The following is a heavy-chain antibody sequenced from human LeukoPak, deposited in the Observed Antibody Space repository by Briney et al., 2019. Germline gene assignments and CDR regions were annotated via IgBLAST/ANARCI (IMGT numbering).Heavy chain of an antibody. CDR1: GYSISSGYY. CDR3: ARGRYYDSSGYNFXY. CDR2: ISHSGST. V-gene: IGHV4-38-2*02. J-gene: IGHJ4*02. D-gene: IGHD3-22*01. Sequence: SETLSLTCTVSGYSISSGYYWGWIRQPPGKGLEWIGTISHSGSTYHNPSLNSRVTISVDTSKNQFSLKLSSVTAADTAVYYCARGRYYDSSGYNFXYWGXGTLVTVSS.